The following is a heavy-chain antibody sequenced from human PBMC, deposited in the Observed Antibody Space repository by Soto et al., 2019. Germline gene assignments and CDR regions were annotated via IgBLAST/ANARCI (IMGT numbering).Heavy chain of an antibody. D-gene: IGHD2-15*01. V-gene: IGHV3-7*01. Sequence: EVQLVESGGGLVQPGGSLRLSCAASGFTFSDSWMSWVRRAPGKGLEWVANIKQAGSEKYYVDSVKGRFTSSRDNAKNSLFLQMNSLRPEDTALYYCARQGVQPTPSGYSLGLDIWGQGTMVTVSA. J-gene: IGHJ3*02. CDR3: ARQGVQPTPSGYSLGLDI. CDR1: GFTFSDSW. CDR2: IKQAGSEK.